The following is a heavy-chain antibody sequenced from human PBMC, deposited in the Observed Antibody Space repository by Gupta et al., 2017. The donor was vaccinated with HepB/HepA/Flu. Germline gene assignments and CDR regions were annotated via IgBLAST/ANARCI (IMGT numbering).Heavy chain of an antibody. Sequence: EVQLLESGGGLVQPGGSLRLSCAASGFTFSSYAMGWVRQAPGKGREGVSGISGGGESKYYADAVKGRFIISRENSKNTLYLQMKSLRAEETATYYCAKKSGASQARGVDVGCQGTTVTVSS. CDR3: AKKSGASQARGVDV. V-gene: IGHV3-23*01. J-gene: IGHJ6*02. D-gene: IGHD3-10*01. CDR1: GFTFSSYA. CDR2: ISGGGESK.